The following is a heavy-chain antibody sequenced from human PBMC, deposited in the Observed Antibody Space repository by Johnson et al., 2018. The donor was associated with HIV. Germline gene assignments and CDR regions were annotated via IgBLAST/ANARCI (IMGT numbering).Heavy chain of an antibody. D-gene: IGHD7-27*01. V-gene: IGHV3-13*01. CDR2: IGTAGDT. J-gene: IGHJ3*01. Sequence: VQLVESGGGLVQPGGSLRLSCAASGFTFSRYDMHWVRQATGKGLEWVSAIGTAGDTYDPGSVKGRFTISRDNAKNSLYLQMNSLRVEDTAVYYCAREGGNWGRPDAFDLWGQGTMVTVSS. CDR1: GFTFSRYD. CDR3: AREGGNWGRPDAFDL.